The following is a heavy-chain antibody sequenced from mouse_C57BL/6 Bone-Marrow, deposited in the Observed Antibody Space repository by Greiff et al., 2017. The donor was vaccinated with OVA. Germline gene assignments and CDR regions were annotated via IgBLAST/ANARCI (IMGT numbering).Heavy chain of an antibody. CDR2: IYPRSGNT. D-gene: IGHD1-1*01. CDR3: DYYGSSYEDFDY. Sequence: VKLMESGAELARPGASVKLSCKASGYTFTSYGISWVKQRTGQGLEWIGEIYPRSGNTYYNEKFKGKATLTADKSSSTAYMELRSLTSEDSAVYFCDYYGSSYEDFDYWGQGTTLTVSS. J-gene: IGHJ2*01. CDR1: GYTFTSYG. V-gene: IGHV1-81*01.